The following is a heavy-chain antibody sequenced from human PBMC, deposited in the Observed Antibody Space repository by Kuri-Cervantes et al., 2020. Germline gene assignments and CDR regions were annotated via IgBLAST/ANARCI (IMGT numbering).Heavy chain of an antibody. Sequence: GGSLRLSCAASGFTFSSYGMHWVRQAPGKGLEGVAVIWYDGSNKYYADSVKGRFTISRDNSKNTLYLQMSSLRAEDTAVYSCAKEFSYGYFSAFDIWGQGTMVTVSS. CDR2: IWYDGSNK. CDR1: GFTFSSYG. CDR3: AKEFSYGYFSAFDI. D-gene: IGHD5-18*01. V-gene: IGHV3-33*06. J-gene: IGHJ3*02.